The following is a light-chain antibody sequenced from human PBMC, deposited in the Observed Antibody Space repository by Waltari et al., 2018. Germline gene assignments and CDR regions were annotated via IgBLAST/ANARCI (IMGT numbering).Light chain of an antibody. CDR3: QQYYSTPL. CDR2: AAS. CDR1: QGISNS. Sequence: DIQMTQSPSSLSASVGDRVTITCRASQGISNSLAWYQQKPGKAPKLLLYAASRLESGVPSRFSCSGSGTDYTLTISSLQPEDFATYYCQQYYSTPLFGGGTKVEIK. V-gene: IGKV1-NL1*01. J-gene: IGKJ4*01.